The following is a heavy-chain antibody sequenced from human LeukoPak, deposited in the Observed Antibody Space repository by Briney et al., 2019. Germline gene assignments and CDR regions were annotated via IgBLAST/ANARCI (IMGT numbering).Heavy chain of an antibody. CDR3: ASQVVAALPNYYYYGMDV. CDR1: GGSFSSYY. CDR2: IYTSGST. V-gene: IGHV4-59*10. D-gene: IGHD2-15*01. Sequence: SETLSLTCAVYGGSFSSYYWSWIRQPAGKGLEWIGRIYTSGSTNYNPSLKSRVTMSVDTSKNQFSLKLSSVTAADTAVYYCASQVVAALPNYYYYGMDVWGQGTTVTVSS. J-gene: IGHJ6*02.